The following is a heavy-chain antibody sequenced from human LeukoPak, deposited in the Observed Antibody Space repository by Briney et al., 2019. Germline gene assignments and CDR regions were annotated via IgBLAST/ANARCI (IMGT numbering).Heavy chain of an antibody. J-gene: IGHJ4*02. V-gene: IGHV1-69*13. D-gene: IGHD1-1*01. Sequence: ASVKVSCKASGGTLTYDSVSWVRQAPGQGLEWMGGIIVISGSTTYAQKFKGRVTIRADEATSTVFMKLNSLTVEDTGVYYCARDRKDGSQPLYYFDPWGQGTLISVSS. CDR3: ARDRKDGSQPLYYFDP. CDR1: GGTLTYDS. CDR2: IIVISGST.